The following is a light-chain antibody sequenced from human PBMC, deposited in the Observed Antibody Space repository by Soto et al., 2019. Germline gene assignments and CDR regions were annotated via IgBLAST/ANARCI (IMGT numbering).Light chain of an antibody. CDR2: LGS. CDR3: MQGLQTPT. Sequence: VMTPSPLSLPVTPGEPASISCRSSQSLLHSIGYTYLDWYLKKPGQSPQLLIYLGSNRASGVPDRFSGSGSGTDVTLKISRVEAEDVGVYYCMQGLQTPTFGGGTNLEIK. CDR1: QSLLHSIGYTY. V-gene: IGKV2-28*01. J-gene: IGKJ4*01.